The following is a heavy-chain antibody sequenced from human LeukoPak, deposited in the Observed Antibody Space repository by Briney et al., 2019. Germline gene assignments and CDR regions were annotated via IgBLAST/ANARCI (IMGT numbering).Heavy chain of an antibody. V-gene: IGHV3-23*01. D-gene: IGHD6-6*01. CDR1: GFTFSRYA. J-gene: IGHJ4*02. Sequence: GGSLRLSCAASGFTFSRYAMSWVPRARGGGLEWVSSISGSGTITYYADSVKGRFTISRDNSKDTLYLQMNSLRAEDTAIYFCAILTTHSSSSQFDDWGQGTLVTVSS. CDR2: ISGSGTIT. CDR3: AILTTHSSSSQFDD.